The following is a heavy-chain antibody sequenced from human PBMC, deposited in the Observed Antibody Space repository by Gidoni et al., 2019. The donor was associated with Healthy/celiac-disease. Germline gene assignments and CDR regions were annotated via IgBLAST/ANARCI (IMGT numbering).Heavy chain of an antibody. CDR2: IYYSGST. V-gene: IGHV4-31*02. D-gene: IGHD2-15*01. Sequence: LEWIGYIYYSGSTYYNPSLKSRVTISVDTSKNQFSLKLSSVTAADTAVYYCARDSLYCSGGSCKPGGSEVYYYYGMDVWGQGTTVTVSS. J-gene: IGHJ6*02. CDR3: ARDSLYCSGGSCKPGGSEVYYYYGMDV.